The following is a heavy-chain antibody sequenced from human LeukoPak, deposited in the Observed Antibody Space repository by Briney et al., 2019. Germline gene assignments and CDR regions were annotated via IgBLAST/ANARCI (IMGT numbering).Heavy chain of an antibody. CDR1: GFTFSSYE. J-gene: IGHJ4*02. D-gene: IGHD6-6*01. CDR2: ISSSGSTI. V-gene: IGHV3-48*03. CDR3: ARDLEYSSSSFDY. Sequence: GGSLRLSCAASGFTFSSYEMNWVRQAPGKGLEWVSYISSSGSTIYYADSVKGRFTISRDNAKNSLYLQMNSLRAEDTAVYYCARDLEYSSSSFDYWGQGTLVTVSS.